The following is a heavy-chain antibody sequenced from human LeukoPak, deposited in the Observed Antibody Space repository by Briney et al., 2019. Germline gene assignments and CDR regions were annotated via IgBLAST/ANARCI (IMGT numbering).Heavy chain of an antibody. D-gene: IGHD3-22*01. CDR3: ARHGYNASHYFLDY. CDR1: SGSINSYY. CDR2: IYTTGDT. Sequence: SETLSLTCTVSSGSINSYYWGWVRQPAGRGLEWIGRIYTTGDTNYNPSLKSRLTMSIDTSKGQFSLNLRSVTAADTAIYYCARHGYNASHYFLDYWSQGTLVTVSP. J-gene: IGHJ4*02. V-gene: IGHV4-4*07.